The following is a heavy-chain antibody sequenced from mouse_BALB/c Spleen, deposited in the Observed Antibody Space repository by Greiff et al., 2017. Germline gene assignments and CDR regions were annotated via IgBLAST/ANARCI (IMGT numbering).Heavy chain of an antibody. V-gene: IGHV1S22*01. CDR3: ARDYGSPYYFDY. D-gene: IGHD1-1*01. J-gene: IGHJ2*01. CDR2: IYPGSGST. Sequence: LQQPGSELVRPGASVKLSCKASGYTFTSYWMHWVKQRPGQGLEWIGNIYPGSGSTNYDEKFKSKATLTVDTSSSTAYMQLSSLTSEDSAVYYCARDYGSPYYFDYWGQGTTLTVSS. CDR1: GYTFTSYW.